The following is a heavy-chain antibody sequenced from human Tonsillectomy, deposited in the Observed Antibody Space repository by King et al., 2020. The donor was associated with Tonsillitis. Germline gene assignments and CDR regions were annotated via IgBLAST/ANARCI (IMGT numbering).Heavy chain of an antibody. D-gene: IGHD4-11*01. CDR1: GFTFSTYG. CDR3: AKGLDYSDYDYSGYDYYYSGLAV. V-gene: IGHV3-30*02. J-gene: IGHJ6*02. CDR2: IQYDGSNK. Sequence: VQLVESGGGVVQPGGSLSLSCAASGFTFSTYGMHWVRQAPGKGLEWVAFIQYDGSNKYYADSVKGRFTISRDNSKNTLSLQMNTLRAEDTAVYYCAKGLDYSDYDYSGYDYYYSGLAVWGQGTTVTVSS.